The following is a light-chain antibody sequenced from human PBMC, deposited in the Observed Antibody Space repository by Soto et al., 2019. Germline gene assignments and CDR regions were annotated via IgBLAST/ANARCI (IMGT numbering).Light chain of an antibody. J-gene: IGLJ1*01. CDR2: EVS. Sequence: QSALTQPASVSGSPGQSITISCTGTSSDVGGYNYVSWYQQHPGKAHKLMIYEVSNRPSGVSNRFSGSKSGNTASLTISGLQAEDEADYYCSSYTSRANYVLGTGTKLTVL. CDR1: SSDVGGYNY. CDR3: SSYTSRANYV. V-gene: IGLV2-14*01.